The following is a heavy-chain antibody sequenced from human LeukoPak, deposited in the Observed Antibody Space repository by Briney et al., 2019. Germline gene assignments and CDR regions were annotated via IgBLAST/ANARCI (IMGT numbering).Heavy chain of an antibody. V-gene: IGHV3-23*01. D-gene: IGHD1-7*01. CDR3: ARELELHPW. CDR1: GFTFDDYA. J-gene: IGHJ4*02. Sequence: GGSLRLSCAASGFTFDDYAMHWVRQAPGKGLEWVSAISGSGGSTYYADSVKGRFTISRDNSKNTLYLQMNSLRAEDTAVYYCARELELHPWWGQGTLVTVSS. CDR2: ISGSGGST.